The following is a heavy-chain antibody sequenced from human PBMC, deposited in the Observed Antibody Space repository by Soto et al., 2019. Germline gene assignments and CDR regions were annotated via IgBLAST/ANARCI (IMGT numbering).Heavy chain of an antibody. D-gene: IGHD6-19*01. CDR2: INHSGST. J-gene: IGHJ4*02. CDR3: ARARNGQWLSVGLFDY. CDR1: GGSFSGYY. V-gene: IGHV4-34*01. Sequence: PSETLSLTCAVYGGSFSGYYWSWIRQPPGKGLEWIGEINHSGSTNYNPSLKSRVTISVDTSKNQFSLKLSSVTAADTAVYYCARARNGQWLSVGLFDYWGQGTLVTVSS.